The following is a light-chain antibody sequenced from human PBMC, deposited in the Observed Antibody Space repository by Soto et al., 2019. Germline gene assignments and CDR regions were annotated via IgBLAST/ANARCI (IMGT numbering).Light chain of an antibody. V-gene: IGKV1-39*01. Sequence: DIQMTQSPSSLSASVGDRVTITCRASQSISSYLNWYQQKPGKAPKLLIYAASSLQSGVPSRFSGSRSVTDFTLPISSLQPEDFATYYCQQSYRTPYTFGQGTKLESK. CDR1: QSISSY. J-gene: IGKJ2*01. CDR3: QQSYRTPYT. CDR2: AAS.